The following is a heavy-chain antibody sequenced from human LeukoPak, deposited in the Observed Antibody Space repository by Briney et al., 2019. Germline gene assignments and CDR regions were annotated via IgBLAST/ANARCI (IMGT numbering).Heavy chain of an antibody. CDR1: GGTFSIYA. CDR2: INPSGGST. V-gene: IGHV1-46*01. D-gene: IGHD2-15*01. J-gene: IGHJ4*02. Sequence: ASVKVSCKASGGTFSIYAISWVRQAPGQGLEWMGIINPSGGSTSYAQKFQGRVTMTRDTSTSTVYMELSSLRSEDTAVYYCARDGQECSGGSCYSVLDYWGQGTLVTVSS. CDR3: ARDGQECSGGSCYSVLDY.